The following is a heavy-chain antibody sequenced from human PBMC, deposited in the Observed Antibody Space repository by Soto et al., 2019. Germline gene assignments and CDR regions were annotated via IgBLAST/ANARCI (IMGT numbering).Heavy chain of an antibody. D-gene: IGHD2-21*02. CDR3: ARGPYCGGDCYYDY. Sequence: GESLKISCAASGFTVSSNYMSWVRQAPGKGLEWVSVIYSGGSTYYADSVKGRFTISRDNSKNTLYLQMNSLRAEDTAVYYCARGPYCGGDCYYDYWGQGTLVTVSS. J-gene: IGHJ4*02. CDR1: GFTVSSNY. V-gene: IGHV3-53*01. CDR2: IYSGGST.